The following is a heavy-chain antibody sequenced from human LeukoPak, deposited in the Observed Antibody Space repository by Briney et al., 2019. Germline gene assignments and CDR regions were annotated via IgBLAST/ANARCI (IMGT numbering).Heavy chain of an antibody. CDR1: GFSFSRFG. J-gene: IGHJ4*02. CDR3: AQKGGTDH. D-gene: IGHD2-15*01. CDR2: ISSSSGAI. V-gene: IGHV3-48*02. Sequence: GGPLRLSCAASGFSFSRFGMNWVRQAPGKGLEWISYISSSSGAIYYADSVKGRFTTSRDNAKNSLYLQMSSLRDEDTAIYYCAQKGGTDHWGQGTLVTVSS.